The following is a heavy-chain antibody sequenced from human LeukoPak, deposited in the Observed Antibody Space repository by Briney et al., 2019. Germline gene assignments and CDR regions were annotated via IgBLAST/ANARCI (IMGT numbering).Heavy chain of an antibody. V-gene: IGHV4-30-4*08. CDR3: ARNSPASSWTEDYYMDV. CDR1: GGSISSGDYY. J-gene: IGHJ6*03. D-gene: IGHD6-13*01. CDR2: IYYSGST. Sequence: SETLSLTCTVSGGSISSGDYYWSWIRQPPGKGLEWIGYIYYSGSTYYNPSLKSRVTISVDTSKNQFSLKLSSVTAAETAVYYCARNSPASSWTEDYYMDVWGKGTTVTVSS.